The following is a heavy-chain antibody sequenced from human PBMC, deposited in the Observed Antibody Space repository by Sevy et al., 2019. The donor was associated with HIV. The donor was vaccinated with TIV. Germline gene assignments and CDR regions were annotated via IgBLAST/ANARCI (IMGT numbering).Heavy chain of an antibody. V-gene: IGHV6-1*01. J-gene: IGHJ4*02. CDR3: ARAVAGVYYFDY. CDR2: SYYRSTWHK. D-gene: IGHD6-19*01. Sequence: SQTLSLTCVISGDSVSRNGAAWNWIRQSPSRGLEWLGRSYYRSTWHKDYAISVKSRLTINPDTSKKQFFLQLNSVTPEDTAMYYCARAVAGVYYFDYWGQGTLVTVSS. CDR1: GDSVSRNGAA.